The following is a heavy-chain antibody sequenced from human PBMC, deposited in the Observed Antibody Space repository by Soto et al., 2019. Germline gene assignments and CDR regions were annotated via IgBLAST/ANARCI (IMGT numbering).Heavy chain of an antibody. CDR3: AGGPKGGYYYHY. J-gene: IGHJ4*02. CDR2: INPNSGGT. D-gene: IGHD3-22*01. Sequence: QVQLVQSGAEVKKPGASVKVSCKASGYTFTGYYMHWVRQAPGQGLEWMGWINPNSGGTNYAQKFQGRVTRTRDTSISTAYMGLGRLRSDDTAVYGGAGGPKGGYYYHYWGQGTLVTVSS. CDR1: GYTFTGYY. V-gene: IGHV1-2*02.